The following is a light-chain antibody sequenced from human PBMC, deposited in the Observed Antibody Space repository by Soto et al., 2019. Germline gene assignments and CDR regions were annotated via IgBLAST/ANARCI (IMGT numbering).Light chain of an antibody. V-gene: IGKV1-9*01. Sequence: IQLTQSPSSLSASVGDRVTITCRASQDIAIYLAWYQQKPGEAPKLLIYAASTLYGGVPSRFSGSGSGTDFALTITSLQAEDFATYYCQQLLMYPSTLGGGTKVEIK. CDR2: AAS. CDR3: QQLLMYPST. J-gene: IGKJ4*01. CDR1: QDIAIY.